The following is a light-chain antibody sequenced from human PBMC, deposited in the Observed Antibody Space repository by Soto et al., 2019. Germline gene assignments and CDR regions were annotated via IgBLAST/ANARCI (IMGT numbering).Light chain of an antibody. CDR1: SSNIGSNY. CDR3: GGWDDSLSGPV. CDR2: RNN. J-gene: IGLJ2*01. Sequence: QAVVTQPPSASGTPGQRVNISCSGSSSNIGSNYVYWYRQFPGTAPKLLIQRNNQRHSGVPARFSGSKSGTSASLAISGLRSEDEADYYCGGWDDSLSGPVFGGGTKLTVL. V-gene: IGLV1-47*01.